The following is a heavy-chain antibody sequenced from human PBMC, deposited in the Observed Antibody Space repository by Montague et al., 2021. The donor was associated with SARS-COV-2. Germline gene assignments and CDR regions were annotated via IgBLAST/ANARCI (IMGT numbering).Heavy chain of an antibody. J-gene: IGHJ4*02. V-gene: IGHV4-31*03. Sequence: TLSLTCTVSGASISTGAYYWSWIRQHPEKGLEWIGYIYYSGTIYYNPSLESRVTISLDTSNNHSSLKLSSVTAADTAMYYCATASGSGSLGFHYWGQGTLVLVSS. CDR2: IYYSGTI. CDR3: ATASGSGSLGFHY. D-gene: IGHD3-10*01. CDR1: GASISTGAYY.